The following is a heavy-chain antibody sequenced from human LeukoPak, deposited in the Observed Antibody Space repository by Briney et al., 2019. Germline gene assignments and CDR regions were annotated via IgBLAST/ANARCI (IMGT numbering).Heavy chain of an antibody. Sequence: SETLSLTCTVSGYSISSGYYWGWIRQPPGKGLEWIGSIYYSGSTYYNPSLKSRVTISVDTSKNQFSLKLSSVTAADTAVYYCARDTTGTTGGYYYYYMDVWGKGTTVTVSS. J-gene: IGHJ6*03. CDR1: GYSISSGYY. CDR3: ARDTTGTTGGYYYYYMDV. CDR2: IYYSGST. D-gene: IGHD1-1*01. V-gene: IGHV4-38-2*02.